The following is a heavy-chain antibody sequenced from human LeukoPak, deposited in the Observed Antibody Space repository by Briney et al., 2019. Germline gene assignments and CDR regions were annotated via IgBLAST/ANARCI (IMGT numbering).Heavy chain of an antibody. CDR1: GYTFTSYY. D-gene: IGHD1-26*01. J-gene: IGHJ4*02. CDR2: INPSGGST. V-gene: IGHV1-46*01. Sequence: ASVKVSCKASGYTFTSYYMHWVLQAPGQGLEWMGIINPSGGSTSYAQKFQGRVTMTRDTSTSTDYMELSSLRSEDTAVYYCARVPQVGATFDYWGQGTLVTVSS. CDR3: ARVPQVGATFDY.